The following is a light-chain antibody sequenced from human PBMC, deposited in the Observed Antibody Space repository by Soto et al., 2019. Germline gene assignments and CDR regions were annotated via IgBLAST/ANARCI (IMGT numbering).Light chain of an antibody. Sequence: EIVLTQSPGTLSLSPGERATLSCRASQPVSSSFLAWYQQNRGQPPRLLIYGASTRATGVPDRFSGSGSGTDFTLTISSLEPEDFAVYYCQQRNNWPPITFGQGTRLEIK. CDR3: QQRNNWPPIT. J-gene: IGKJ5*01. CDR2: GAS. CDR1: QPVSSSF. V-gene: IGKV3D-20*02.